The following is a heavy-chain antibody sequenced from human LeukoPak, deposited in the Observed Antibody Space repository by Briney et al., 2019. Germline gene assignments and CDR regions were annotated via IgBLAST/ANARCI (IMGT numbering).Heavy chain of an antibody. CDR3: ERTDSGWSHVAFDY. CDR1: GGSISSYY. D-gene: IGHD6-19*01. V-gene: IGHV4-59*01. Sequence: PSETLSLTCIVSGGSISSYYWSWVRQPPGKGLEWIGYIYYSGSTNYNPSLKSRVTISVDTSKNQFSLKLSSVTAADTAVYYCERTDSGWSHVAFDYWGQGTLVTVSS. CDR2: IYYSGST. J-gene: IGHJ4*02.